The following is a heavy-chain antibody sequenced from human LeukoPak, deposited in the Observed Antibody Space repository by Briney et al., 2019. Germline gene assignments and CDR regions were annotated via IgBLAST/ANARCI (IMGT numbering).Heavy chain of an antibody. CDR3: VRRGSGTSRIDY. J-gene: IGHJ4*02. CDR2: IYPDDSDT. D-gene: IGHD1-26*01. CDR1: GYSFPNYW. Sequence: GESLKISCKASGYSFPNYWIGWVRQLPGEGLEWMGIIYPDDSDTRYSPSFQGQVTISADKSINTAYLQWSGLKASDSAMYYCVRRGSGTSRIDYWGQGTLVTVSS. V-gene: IGHV5-51*01.